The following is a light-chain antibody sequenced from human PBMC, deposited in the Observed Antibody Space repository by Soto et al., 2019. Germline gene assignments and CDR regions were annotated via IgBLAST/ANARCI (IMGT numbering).Light chain of an antibody. Sequence: EVLLTQSPASLSVSAGERAMVSCWASQNVGIALAWYQQKPGLAPRLLIYGTTTRATDTPARFSGSGSGTEFALTISSLQSEDFAVYYCQQYHKWPITFGQGTRLEIK. J-gene: IGKJ5*01. CDR3: QQYHKWPIT. V-gene: IGKV3-15*01. CDR2: GTT. CDR1: QNVGIA.